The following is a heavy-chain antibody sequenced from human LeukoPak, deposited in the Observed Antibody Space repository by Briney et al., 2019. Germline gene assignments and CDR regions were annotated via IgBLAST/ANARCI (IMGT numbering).Heavy chain of an antibody. CDR2: IYYSGST. J-gene: IGHJ4*02. V-gene: IGHV4-61*01. D-gene: IGHD3-10*01. Sequence: SETLSLTCTVSGGSISSSSYYWSWIRQPPGKGLEWIGYIYYSGSTNYNPSLKSRVTISVDTSKNQFSLKLSSVTAADTAVYYCARATWFGEFNEDDYWGQGTLVTVSS. CDR1: GGSISSSSYY. CDR3: ARATWFGEFNEDDY.